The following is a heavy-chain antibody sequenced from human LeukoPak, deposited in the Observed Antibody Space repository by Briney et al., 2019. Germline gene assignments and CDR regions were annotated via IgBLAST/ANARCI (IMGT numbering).Heavy chain of an antibody. CDR3: ARVVGSYYLDY. Sequence: PGGSLRLSCAHSGFTFCPFSMSWVRQAPGKGLEWVSYISGTSTTIYYADSVKGRFTVSRDNPKTSLYLQMNSLRDEDTALYYCARVVGSYYLDYWGQGTLVTVSS. CDR1: GFTFCPFS. CDR2: ISGTSTTI. V-gene: IGHV3-48*02. D-gene: IGHD1-26*01. J-gene: IGHJ4*02.